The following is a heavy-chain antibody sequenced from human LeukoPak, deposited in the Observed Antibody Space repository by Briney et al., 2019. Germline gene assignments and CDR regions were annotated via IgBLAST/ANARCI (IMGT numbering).Heavy chain of an antibody. CDR2: VFYSGNT. Sequence: SETLSLTCTVSGGSISSFYWNCIRQPPGKGLEWVGYVFYSGNTNYNPSLGSRVTISEDTSKNQFSLNLNSLTAADTAVYYCARGLPGRDAFDVWGQGTVVTVSS. CDR3: ARGLPGRDAFDV. J-gene: IGHJ3*01. D-gene: IGHD3-16*01. V-gene: IGHV4-59*13. CDR1: GGSISSFY.